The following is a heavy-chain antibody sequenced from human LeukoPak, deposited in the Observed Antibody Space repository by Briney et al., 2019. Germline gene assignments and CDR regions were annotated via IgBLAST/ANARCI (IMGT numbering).Heavy chain of an antibody. CDR3: ARKSASGNYPLDY. D-gene: IGHD3-10*01. J-gene: IGHJ4*02. Sequence: SETLSLTCSVSGGSISSSTYYWGWIRQPPEKGLEWIATINYSGTTHYSPSLKSRVTISADTSNNQFSLKLNSVTAADTALYYCARKSASGNYPLDYWGQGTLVTVSS. CDR1: GGSISSSTYY. CDR2: INYSGTT. V-gene: IGHV4-39*07.